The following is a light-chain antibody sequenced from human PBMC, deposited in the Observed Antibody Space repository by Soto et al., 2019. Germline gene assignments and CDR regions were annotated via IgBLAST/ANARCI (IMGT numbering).Light chain of an antibody. CDR3: QQSYSAPLT. V-gene: IGKV1-39*01. CDR2: AAS. Sequence: DIQMTQSPSSLSASVGDRVTITCRASQSVNTYLNWYQQKPGKAPKLLIYAASSLHSGVPSRFSGSGSGTDFTLTINSLQPEDFATYYCQQSYSAPLTFGGGTKVEIK. CDR1: QSVNTY. J-gene: IGKJ4*01.